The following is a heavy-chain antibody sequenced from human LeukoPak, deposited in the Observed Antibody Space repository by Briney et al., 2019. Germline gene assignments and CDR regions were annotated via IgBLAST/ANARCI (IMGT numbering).Heavy chain of an antibody. V-gene: IGHV1-2*02. CDR2: INPNSGGT. Sequence: ASVKVSCKASGYTFTGYYMHWVRQAPGQGLERMGWINPNSGGTNYAQKFQGRVTMTRDTSISTAYMELSRLRSDDTAVYYCAQGYCSSTSCQMGWFDPWGQGTLVTVSS. D-gene: IGHD2-2*01. CDR1: GYTFTGYY. J-gene: IGHJ5*02. CDR3: AQGYCSSTSCQMGWFDP.